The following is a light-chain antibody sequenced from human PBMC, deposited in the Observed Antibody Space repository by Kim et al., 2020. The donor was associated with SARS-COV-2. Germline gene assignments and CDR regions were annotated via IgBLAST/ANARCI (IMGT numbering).Light chain of an antibody. Sequence: LSASVGDSVTFTCRASQCISIYLASYQQKPGKAPKLLSYAASTLQSGVPSRFSGSGSGTDFTLTISSLQPEDFATYYCQQLNSYLTFGQGTKLEI. CDR2: AAS. V-gene: IGKV1-9*01. J-gene: IGKJ2*01. CDR1: QCISIY. CDR3: QQLNSYLT.